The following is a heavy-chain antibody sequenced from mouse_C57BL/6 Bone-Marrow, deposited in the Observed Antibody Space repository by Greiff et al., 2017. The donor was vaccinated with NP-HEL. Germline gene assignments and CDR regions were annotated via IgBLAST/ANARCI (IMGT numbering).Heavy chain of an antibody. V-gene: IGHV5-4*03. CDR2: ISDGGSYT. CDR1: GFTFSSYA. Sequence: EVKLMESGGGLVKPGGSLKLSCAASGFTFSSYAMSWVRQTPEKRLEWVATISDGGSYTYYPDNVKGRFTISRDNAKNNLYLQMSHLKSEDTAMYYCARYYGSSYNGFAYWGQGTLVTVSA. CDR3: ARYYGSSYNGFAY. J-gene: IGHJ3*01. D-gene: IGHD1-1*01.